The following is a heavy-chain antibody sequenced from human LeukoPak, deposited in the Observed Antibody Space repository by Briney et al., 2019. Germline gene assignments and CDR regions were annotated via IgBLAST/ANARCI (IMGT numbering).Heavy chain of an antibody. CDR1: GGSFSGYY. J-gene: IGHJ4*02. CDR3: ARVRVEAWFLFGRQAAPAYFDY. V-gene: IGHV4-34*01. CDR2: INHSGST. Sequence: PSETLSLTCAVYGGSFSGYYWSWIRQPPGKGLEWIGEINHSGSTNYNPSLKSRVTISVDTSKNQFSLKLSSVTAAGTAVYYCARVRVEAWFLFGRQAAPAYFDYWGQGTLVTVSS. D-gene: IGHD3-16*01.